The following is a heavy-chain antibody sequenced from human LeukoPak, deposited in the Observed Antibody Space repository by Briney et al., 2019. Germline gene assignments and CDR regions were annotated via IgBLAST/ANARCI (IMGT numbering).Heavy chain of an antibody. D-gene: IGHD6-13*01. CDR2: IYSGGST. Sequence: PGGSLRLSCAASGFTVSSNHMSWVRQGPGKGLEWVSVIYSGGSTYYAESVKGRFTISRDNSKNTLNLQMNSLRAEDTAVYYCASHSSSWYGFDYWGQGTLVTVSS. CDR1: GFTVSSNH. V-gene: IGHV3-53*01. CDR3: ASHSSSWYGFDY. J-gene: IGHJ4*02.